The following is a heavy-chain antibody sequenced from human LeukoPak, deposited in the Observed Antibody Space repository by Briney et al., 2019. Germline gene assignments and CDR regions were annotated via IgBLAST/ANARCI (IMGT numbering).Heavy chain of an antibody. Sequence: PGGSLRLSCAASGFTFSNYGIHWVRQAPGKGLEWVAFIRYDGSDKYYADSVKGRFTISRDSSKNTVYLQMSSLRAEDTAVYHCANGMIVVGNFDYWGQGTLVTVSS. CDR3: ANGMIVVGNFDY. V-gene: IGHV3-30*02. D-gene: IGHD3-22*01. J-gene: IGHJ4*02. CDR2: IRYDGSDK. CDR1: GFTFSNYG.